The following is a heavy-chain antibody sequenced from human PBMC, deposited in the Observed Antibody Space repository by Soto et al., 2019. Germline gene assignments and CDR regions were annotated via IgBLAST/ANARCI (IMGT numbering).Heavy chain of an antibody. V-gene: IGHV1-2*02. J-gene: IGHJ4*02. CDR2: IIPKSGAT. CDR1: GYTFTDDY. D-gene: IGHD2-15*01. Sequence: ASVKVSCKASGYTFTDDYIQWVRQAPGQGLEWMGWIIPKSGATYYAPKFQGRVTMTRDTPITTAYMDLSSLISDDTAVYFCARDSGGFDYWGQGTLVTFSS. CDR3: ARDSGGFDY.